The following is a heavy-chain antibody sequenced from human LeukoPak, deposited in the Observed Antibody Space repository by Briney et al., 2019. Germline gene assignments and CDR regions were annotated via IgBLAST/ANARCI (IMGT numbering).Heavy chain of an antibody. J-gene: IGHJ5*02. CDR1: GGTFSSYA. CDR3: ARGYDSSGYYYVSWFDP. V-gene: IGHV1-69*13. Sequence: ASVKVSCKGSGGTFSSYAISWVRQAPGQGLEWMGGIIPIFGTANYAQKFQGRVTITADESTSTAYMELSSLRSEDTAVYYCARGYDSSGYYYVSWFDPWGQGTLVTVSS. D-gene: IGHD3-22*01. CDR2: IIPIFGTA.